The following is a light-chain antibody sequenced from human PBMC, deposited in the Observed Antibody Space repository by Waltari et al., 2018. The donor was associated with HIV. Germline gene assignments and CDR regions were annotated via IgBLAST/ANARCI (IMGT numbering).Light chain of an antibody. V-gene: IGLV3-10*01. Sequence: SYELTQPPPVAVSPGPTARLTCPGDAFPKKYTSRYQPKSGQAPGLVIYEDSKRPSGFPERFSGASSGTTATLTISGAQVEDEADYYCYSTDNSGHHRVFGTGTKLTVL. CDR2: EDS. CDR1: AFPKKY. CDR3: YSTDNSGHHRV. J-gene: IGLJ2*01.